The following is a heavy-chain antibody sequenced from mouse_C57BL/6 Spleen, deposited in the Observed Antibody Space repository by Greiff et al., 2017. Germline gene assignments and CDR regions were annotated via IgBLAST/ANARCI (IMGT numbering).Heavy chain of an antibody. CDR3: AIATTASLWYFDV. Sequence: EVKLMESGPGLVKPSQSLSLTCSVTGYSITSGYYWNWIRQFPGNKLEWMGYISYDGSNNYNPSLKNRISITRDTSKNQFFLKLNSVTTEDTATYYWAIATTASLWYFDVWGTGTTVTVSS. J-gene: IGHJ1*03. CDR1: GYSITSGYY. CDR2: ISYDGSN. D-gene: IGHD1-2*01. V-gene: IGHV3-6*01.